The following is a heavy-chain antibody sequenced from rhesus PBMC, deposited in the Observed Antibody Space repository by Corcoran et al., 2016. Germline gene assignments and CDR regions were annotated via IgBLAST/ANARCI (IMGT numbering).Heavy chain of an antibody. CDR3: AKGGKGYSNYGYLDY. D-gene: IGHD4-23*01. V-gene: IGHV3S5*01. J-gene: IGHJ4*01. CDR2: INGGGGHT. CDR1: GFTFSSYG. Sequence: EVQLVESGGGLVQPGGSLKLSCAASGFTFSSYGMSWVRQAPGKGLEWVSAINGGGGHTYYAESVQVRFTISRDNSKNTRSLQMNSLSAEDTAVYYCAKGGKGYSNYGYLDYWGQGVLVTVSS.